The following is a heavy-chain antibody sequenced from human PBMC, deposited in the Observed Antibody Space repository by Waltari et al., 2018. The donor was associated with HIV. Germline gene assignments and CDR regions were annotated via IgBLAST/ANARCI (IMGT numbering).Heavy chain of an antibody. V-gene: IGHV1-2*06. D-gene: IGHD3-10*01. CDR1: GYTFTAYY. CDR2: IHPDSGGT. J-gene: IGHJ3*02. Sequence: QVQLVQSGAEVKKPGASVNVSCKASGYTFTAYYIHWVRQAPGQGLEWMGRIHPDSGGTNFAQKFQGRVTMTRDTSISTVYMELNRLRSDDTAVYYCARDRSNYGSGSYDAFDIWGQETMVTVSS. CDR3: ARDRSNYGSGSYDAFDI.